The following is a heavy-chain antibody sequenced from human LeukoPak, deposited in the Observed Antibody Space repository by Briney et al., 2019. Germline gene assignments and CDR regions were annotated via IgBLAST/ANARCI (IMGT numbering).Heavy chain of an antibody. CDR2: IYYSGST. CDR1: GGSISSYY. D-gene: IGHD6-13*01. V-gene: IGHV4-59*01. J-gene: IGHJ6*02. CDR3: ARDSGSAYAAAGDYYYYYGMDV. Sequence: SETLSLTCTVSGGSISSYYWSWIRQPPRRGLESIADIYYSGSTNYNPSLKSRVTISVDTSKNQFSLKLSSVTAADTAVYYCARDSGSAYAAAGDYYYYYGMDVWGQGSTGTVSS.